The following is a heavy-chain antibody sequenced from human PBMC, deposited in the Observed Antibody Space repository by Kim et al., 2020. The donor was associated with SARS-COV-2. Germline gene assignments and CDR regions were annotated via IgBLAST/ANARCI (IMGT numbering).Heavy chain of an antibody. Sequence: DSVKGRFTISRDNAKNSLYLQMSSLRAEDTAVYYCARDVCSGYACYSFDYWGQGTLVTVSS. CDR3: ARDVCSGYACYSFDY. D-gene: IGHD2-15*01. J-gene: IGHJ4*02. V-gene: IGHV3-21*01.